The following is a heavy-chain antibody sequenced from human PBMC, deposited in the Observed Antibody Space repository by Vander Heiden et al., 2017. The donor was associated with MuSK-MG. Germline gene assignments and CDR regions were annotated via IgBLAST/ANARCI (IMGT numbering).Heavy chain of an antibody. Sequence: QVLLVQPGAAAQKPGSSVKVSCKASGGPFSTYAISWVRQAPGQGLEWMGGIIPIFGTANYAQKFQGRVTITADKSTSTAYMELSSLRSEDTAVYYCARAFYGSGYRSWFDPWGQGTLVTVSS. CDR3: ARAFYGSGYRSWFDP. V-gene: IGHV1-69*06. J-gene: IGHJ5*02. D-gene: IGHD3-10*01. CDR2: IIPIFGTA. CDR1: GGPFSTYA.